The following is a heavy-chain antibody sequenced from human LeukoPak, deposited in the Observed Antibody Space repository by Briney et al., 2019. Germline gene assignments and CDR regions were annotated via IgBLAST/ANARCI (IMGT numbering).Heavy chain of an antibody. CDR2: ISSSSSYI. Sequence: GGSLRLSCAASGFTFSSYSMNWVRQAPGKGLEWVSSISSSSSYIYYADSVKGRFTFSRDNDKNSLYLQMNSMRAEETAVYYCARVRGIAARRSSGNYYMDVWGKGTTVTVSS. J-gene: IGHJ6*03. CDR3: ARVRGIAARRSSGNYYMDV. V-gene: IGHV3-21*01. D-gene: IGHD6-6*01. CDR1: GFTFSSYS.